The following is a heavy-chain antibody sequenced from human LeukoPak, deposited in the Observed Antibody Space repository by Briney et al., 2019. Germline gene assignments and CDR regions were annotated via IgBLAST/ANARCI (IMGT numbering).Heavy chain of an antibody. Sequence: PGGSLRLSCAASGFTFSSYAMHWVRQAPGKGLEWVAVISYDGSNKYYADSVKGRFTISRDNSKNTLYLQMNSLRAEDTAVYYCAREYWNYDYWGQGTLVTVSS. V-gene: IGHV3-30-3*01. J-gene: IGHJ4*02. CDR2: ISYDGSNK. CDR1: GFTFSSYA. D-gene: IGHD1-7*01. CDR3: AREYWNYDY.